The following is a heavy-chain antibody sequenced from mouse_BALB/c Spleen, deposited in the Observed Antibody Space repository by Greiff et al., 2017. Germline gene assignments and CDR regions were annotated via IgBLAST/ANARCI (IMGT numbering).Heavy chain of an antibody. CDR2: INPSTGYT. J-gene: IGHJ4*01. D-gene: IGHD4-1*02. CDR1: GYTFTSYW. Sequence: QVHVKQSGAELAKPGASVKMSCKASGYTFTSYWMHWVKQRPGQGLEWIGYINPSTGYTEYNQKFKDKATLTADKSSSTAYMQLSSLTSEDSAVYYCAKYNWYAMDYWGQGTSVTVSS. V-gene: IGHV1-7*01. CDR3: AKYNWYAMDY.